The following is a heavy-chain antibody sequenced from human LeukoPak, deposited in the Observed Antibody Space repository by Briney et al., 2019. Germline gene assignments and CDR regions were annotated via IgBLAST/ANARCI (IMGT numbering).Heavy chain of an antibody. CDR2: ISWDGGST. Sequence: GGSLRLSCAASGFTFDDYAMHWVRQAPGKGLEWVSLISWDGGSTYYADSVKGRFAISRDNSKNSLYLQMNSLRAEDTALYYCAKDKPPMVVTWEFDYWGQGTLVTVSS. D-gene: IGHD2-21*02. CDR3: AKDKPPMVVTWEFDY. CDR1: GFTFDDYA. V-gene: IGHV3-43D*03. J-gene: IGHJ4*02.